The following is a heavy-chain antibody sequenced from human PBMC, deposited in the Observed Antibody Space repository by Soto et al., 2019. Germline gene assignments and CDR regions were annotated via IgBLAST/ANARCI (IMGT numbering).Heavy chain of an antibody. V-gene: IGHV3-48*01. CDR2: ISSSSSTI. Sequence: GGSLRLSCAASGFTFSSYSMNWVRQAPGKGLEWVSYISSSSSTIYYADSVKGRFTISRDNAKNSLYLQMNSLRAEDTAVYYCARGPGFFVPAAMRSGFYFDLWGRGTLVTVSS. D-gene: IGHD2-2*01. J-gene: IGHJ2*01. CDR1: GFTFSSYS. CDR3: ARGPGFFVPAAMRSGFYFDL.